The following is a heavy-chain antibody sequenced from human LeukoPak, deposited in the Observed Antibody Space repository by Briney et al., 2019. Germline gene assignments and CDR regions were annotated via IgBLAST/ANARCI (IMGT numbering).Heavy chain of an antibody. CDR2: IYYSGST. J-gene: IGHJ3*02. V-gene: IGHV4-59*12. Sequence: PSETLSLTCTVSGGSISNYYWSWIRQPPGKGLEWIGYIYYSGSTNYNPSLKSRVTILVDTSKNQFSLKLSSVTAADTAVYYCARERNDDYGGNSDAFDIWGQGTMVTVSS. D-gene: IGHD4-23*01. CDR3: ARERNDDYGGNSDAFDI. CDR1: GGSISNYY.